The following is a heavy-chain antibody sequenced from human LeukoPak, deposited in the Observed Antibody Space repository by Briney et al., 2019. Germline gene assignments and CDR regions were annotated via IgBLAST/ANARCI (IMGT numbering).Heavy chain of an antibody. D-gene: IGHD3-16*02. Sequence: PGRSLRLSCVASEFTFRSYDMHWVRQAPGKGLEWVAVISYDGSNKDYADPVKGRFTISRDNAKNSLYLQMNSLRAEDTAVYYCARDKGILRLGELSLSYYFDYWGQGTLVTVSS. J-gene: IGHJ4*02. V-gene: IGHV3-30*03. CDR1: EFTFRSYD. CDR2: ISYDGSNK. CDR3: ARDKGILRLGELSLSYYFDY.